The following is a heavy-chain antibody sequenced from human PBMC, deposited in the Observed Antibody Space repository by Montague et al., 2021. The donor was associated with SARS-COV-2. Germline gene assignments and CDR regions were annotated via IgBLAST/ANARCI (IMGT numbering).Heavy chain of an antibody. J-gene: IGHJ4*02. CDR1: GGSISSSTW. Sequence: SETLSLTCAVSGGSISSSTWWSWVSQPPGKGPEWIGEIYRSGSTXYNPSLKSRVTISVDKSKNQFSLKLSSVTAADTAVYYCSSRGAGWFGSNPARFDYWGQGTLVTVSS. CDR2: IYRSGST. V-gene: IGHV4-4*02. CDR3: SSRGAGWFGSNPARFDY. D-gene: IGHD3-10*01.